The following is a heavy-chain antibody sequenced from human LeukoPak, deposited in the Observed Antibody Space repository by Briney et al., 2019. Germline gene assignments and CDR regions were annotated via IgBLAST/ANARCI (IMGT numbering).Heavy chain of an antibody. V-gene: IGHV3-30-3*01. CDR3: ARGLAAVGTTSADY. Sequence: PGGSLRLSCAASGFTFSDHAIHWVRQAPDKGLEWVAVISYDGSNKYYADSVRGRFTISRDDSKNTLYLQMNSLKPEDTAVYYCARGLAAVGTTSADYWGQGTLVTVSS. CDR1: GFTFSDHA. D-gene: IGHD2-15*01. CDR2: ISYDGSNK. J-gene: IGHJ4*02.